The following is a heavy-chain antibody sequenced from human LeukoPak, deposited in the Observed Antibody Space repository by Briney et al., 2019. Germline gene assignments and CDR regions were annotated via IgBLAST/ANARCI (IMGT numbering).Heavy chain of an antibody. Sequence: GGSLRLSCAASGFTFSSYSMNWVRQAPGKGLEWVSSISIISSYIYYADSVKGGFTISRDNAKNSLYLQMNSLRAEDTAAYYCARDPGYCGGDCYAFDIWGQGTIVTVSS. CDR2: ISIISSYI. D-gene: IGHD2-21*02. V-gene: IGHV3-21*01. J-gene: IGHJ3*02. CDR1: GFTFSSYS. CDR3: ARDPGYCGGDCYAFDI.